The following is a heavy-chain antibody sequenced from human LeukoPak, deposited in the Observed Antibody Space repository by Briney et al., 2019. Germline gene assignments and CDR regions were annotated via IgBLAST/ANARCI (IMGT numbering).Heavy chain of an antibody. D-gene: IGHD1-26*01. CDR1: GFTSDDCT. V-gene: IGHV3-9*02. Sequence: GGSLRLSCAASGFTSDDCTMHWVRQAPGKGLEWVSSISWNSGSIAYADSVKGRFTISRDNAKNSLFLQMNSLRAEDTAFYYCAKGLVGTTTFMDYWGQGTLVTVSS. CDR3: AKGLVGTTTFMDY. CDR2: ISWNSGSI. J-gene: IGHJ4*02.